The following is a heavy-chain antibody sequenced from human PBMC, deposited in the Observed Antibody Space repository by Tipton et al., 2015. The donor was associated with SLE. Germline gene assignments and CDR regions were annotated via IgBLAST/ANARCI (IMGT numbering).Heavy chain of an antibody. CDR2: IYYGGST. Sequence: TLSLTCAVSGGSISSSTYYWGWIRQPPGRGLEWIGSIYYGGSTYYNPSLKSRVTISVDTSENQFSLKVTSVTAADTAGYYCARHQLWYFDLWGRGTLVTVSS. CDR1: GGSISSSTYY. CDR3: ARHQLWYFDL. V-gene: IGHV4-39*01. J-gene: IGHJ2*01. D-gene: IGHD2-2*01.